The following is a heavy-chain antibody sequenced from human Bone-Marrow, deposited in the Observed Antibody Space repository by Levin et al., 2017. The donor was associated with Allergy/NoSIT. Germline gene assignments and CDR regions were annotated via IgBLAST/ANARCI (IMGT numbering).Heavy chain of an antibody. J-gene: IGHJ4*02. Sequence: SETLSLTCAVYGGSFSGYYWSWIRQPPGKGLEWIGEINHSGSTNYNPSLKSRVTISVDTSKNQFSLKLSSVTAADTAVYYCARVRSIQLWSLLFPKTTYYFDYWGQGTLVTVSS. D-gene: IGHD5-18*01. CDR3: ARVRSIQLWSLLFPKTTYYFDY. V-gene: IGHV4-34*01. CDR1: GGSFSGYY. CDR2: INHSGST.